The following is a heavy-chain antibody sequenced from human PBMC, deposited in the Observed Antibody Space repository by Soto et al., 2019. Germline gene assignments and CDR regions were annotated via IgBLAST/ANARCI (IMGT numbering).Heavy chain of an antibody. D-gene: IGHD3-10*02. Sequence: PSETLSLTCSVSGGSISRGDYFWSWIRQPPRKGLEWIGYIYYSGSTYYNPSLKSRVTMSVDSSKNQFSLKLSSVTAADTAVYYCARGPSMLIRKSWFDPRGQGTLVTVSS. J-gene: IGHJ5*02. V-gene: IGHV4-30-4*01. CDR1: GGSISRGDYF. CDR2: IYYSGST. CDR3: ARGPSMLIRKSWFDP.